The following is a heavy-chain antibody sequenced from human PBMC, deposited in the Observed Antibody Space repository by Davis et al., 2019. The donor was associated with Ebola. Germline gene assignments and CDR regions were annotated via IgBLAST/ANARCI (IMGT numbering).Heavy chain of an antibody. V-gene: IGHV4-39*01. CDR3: ARLRAMYYDVLTGYYRSPYYFDF. CDR1: GDSISSENYY. Sequence: SETLSLTCSVSGDSISSENYYWGWIRQPPGKGLEWIGSIYYTGSTYYIPSLKRRVTISVDTSKNQFSLKLSSVTAADTAVYYCARLRAMYYDVLTGYYRSPYYFDFWDQGTRVTVST. CDR2: IYYTGST. J-gene: IGHJ4*02. D-gene: IGHD3-9*01.